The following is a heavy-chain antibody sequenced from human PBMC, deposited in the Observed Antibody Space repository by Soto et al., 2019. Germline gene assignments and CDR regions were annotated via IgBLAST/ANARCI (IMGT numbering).Heavy chain of an antibody. CDR2: IIPIFGTA. CDR3: ARDFPITYSGSYYRVPWFDP. Sequence: SSVKVSCKASVGTFSGSPISWVRQAPGQGLEWMGGIIPIFGTANYAQKFQGRVTITADESTSTAYMELSSLRSEDTAVYYCARDFPITYSGSYYRVPWFDPWGQGTLVTVSS. CDR1: VGTFSGSP. J-gene: IGHJ5*02. D-gene: IGHD1-26*01. V-gene: IGHV1-69*13.